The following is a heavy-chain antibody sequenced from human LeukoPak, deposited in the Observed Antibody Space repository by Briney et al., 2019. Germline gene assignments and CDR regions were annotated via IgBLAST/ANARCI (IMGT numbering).Heavy chain of an antibody. J-gene: IGHJ1*01. Sequence: GGSLRLSCAASGFTFSSYSMNWVRQAPGKGLEWVSSISSSSSYIYYADSVKGRFTISSDNAKNSLDLQMNSLKVEDTAVYYCATPAAGPGAEYSLYWGQGTLVIVSS. CDR3: ATPAAGPGAEYSLY. CDR1: GFTFSSYS. V-gene: IGHV3-21*01. D-gene: IGHD6-13*01. CDR2: ISSSSSYI.